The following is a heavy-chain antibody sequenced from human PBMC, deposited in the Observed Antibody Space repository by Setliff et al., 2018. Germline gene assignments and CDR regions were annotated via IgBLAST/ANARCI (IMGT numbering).Heavy chain of an antibody. CDR1: GDSLSSGSYF. CDR3: RLWSHSYHNDY. V-gene: IGHV4-61*02. Sequence: SLTCTVSGDSLSSGSYFWTWIRQPAGKGLEWIGRVYKSGTTNYSPALKSRVTLSIDTSSNEFSLNLRSVTAADTAVHYCRLWSHSYHNDYWGQGTLVTVSS. D-gene: IGHD3-16*02. CDR2: VYKSGTT. J-gene: IGHJ4*02.